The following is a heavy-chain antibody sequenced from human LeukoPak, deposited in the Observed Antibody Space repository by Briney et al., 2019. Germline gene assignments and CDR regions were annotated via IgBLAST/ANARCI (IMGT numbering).Heavy chain of an antibody. Sequence: PGGSLRLSCTASGFTFGDYAMSWVRQAPGKGLEWVGFIRSKADGGTTEYAASVKGRFTISRDESKSIAYLQMNSLKTEDTAVYYCTRVMGSGSGYSYGFSWGQGTLVTVSS. J-gene: IGHJ5*02. V-gene: IGHV3-49*04. CDR2: IRSKADGGTT. CDR3: TRVMGSGSGYSYGFS. CDR1: GFTFGDYA. D-gene: IGHD5-18*01.